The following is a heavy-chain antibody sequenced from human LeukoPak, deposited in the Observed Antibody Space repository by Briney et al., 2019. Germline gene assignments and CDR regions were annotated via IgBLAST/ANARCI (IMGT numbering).Heavy chain of an antibody. CDR1: GFTFSSYN. CDR3: AREVVADDFWSGYYILNWFDP. CDR2: ISSSSRTI. D-gene: IGHD3-3*01. Sequence: GGSLRLSCAASGFTFSSYNMNWVRQAPGKGLEWVSYISSSSRTIYYADSVKGRFTISRDNSKNTLYLQMNSLRAEDTAVYYCAREVVADDFWSGYYILNWFDPWGQGTLVTVSS. V-gene: IGHV3-48*01. J-gene: IGHJ5*02.